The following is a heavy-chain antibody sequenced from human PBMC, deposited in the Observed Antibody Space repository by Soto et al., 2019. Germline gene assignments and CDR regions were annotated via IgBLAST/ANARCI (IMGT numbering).Heavy chain of an antibody. D-gene: IGHD6-13*01. CDR3: ARVVYSSSFYYYYMDV. Sequence: SETLSLTCAVYGGSFSGYYWSWIRQPPGKGLEWIGEINHSGSTNYNPSLKSRVTISVDTSKNQFSLKLSSVTAADTAVYYCARVVYSSSFYYYYMDVWGKGTTVTVSS. CDR1: GGSFSGYY. V-gene: IGHV4-34*01. J-gene: IGHJ6*03. CDR2: INHSGST.